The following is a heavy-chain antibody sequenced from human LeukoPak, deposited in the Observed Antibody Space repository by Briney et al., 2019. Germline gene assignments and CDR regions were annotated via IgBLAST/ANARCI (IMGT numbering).Heavy chain of an antibody. D-gene: IGHD2-2*01. CDR3: ARGTLGYCSSTSCYPGNP. CDR2: INPNSGGT. Sequence: ASVKVSCKASGYTFTGYYMHWARQAPGQGLEWMGWINPNSGGTNYAQKFQGRVTMTRDTSISTAYMELSRLRSDDTAVYYCARGTLGYCSSTSCYPGNPWGQGTLVTVSS. CDR1: GYTFTGYY. V-gene: IGHV1-2*02. J-gene: IGHJ5*02.